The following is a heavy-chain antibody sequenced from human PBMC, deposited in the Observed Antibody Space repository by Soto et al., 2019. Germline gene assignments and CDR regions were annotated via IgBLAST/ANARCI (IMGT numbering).Heavy chain of an antibody. D-gene: IGHD4-17*01. CDR2: INAGNGNT. Sequence: ASVKVSCKASGYTFTSYAMYCVRQAPGQRLEWMGWINAGNGNTKYSQKFQGRVTITRDTSASTAYMELSSLRSEDTAVYYCAIDYGDLYFQHWGQGTLVTVSS. J-gene: IGHJ1*01. CDR1: GYTFTSYA. V-gene: IGHV1-3*01. CDR3: AIDYGDLYFQH.